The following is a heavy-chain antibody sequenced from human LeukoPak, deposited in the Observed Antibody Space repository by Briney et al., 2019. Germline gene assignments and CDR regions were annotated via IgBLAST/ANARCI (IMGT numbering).Heavy chain of an antibody. Sequence: GASVKVSCKASGYTFTSYAMHWVRQAPGQRLEWMGWINAGNGNTKYSQKFQGRVTITRDTSASTAYMELSSLRSEDTAVYYCARASPFDYGDFEGDAFDIWAKGQWSPSLQ. CDR2: INAGNGNT. J-gene: IGHJ3*02. V-gene: IGHV1-3*01. CDR1: GYTFTSYA. CDR3: ARASPFDYGDFEGDAFDI. D-gene: IGHD4-17*01.